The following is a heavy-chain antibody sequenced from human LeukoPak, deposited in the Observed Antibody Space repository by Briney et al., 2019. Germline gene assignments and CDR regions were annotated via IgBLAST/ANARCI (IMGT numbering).Heavy chain of an antibody. V-gene: IGHV3-21*01. CDR3: ARDREWELGDY. D-gene: IGHD1-26*01. J-gene: IGHJ4*02. Sequence: PGGSLRLSCAASGFTFSSHGMNWVRQAPGKGLEWVSSISSSSSYIYYADSVKGRFTISRDNAKNSLYLQMNSLRAEDTAVYYCARDREWELGDYWGQGTLVTVSS. CDR2: ISSSSSYI. CDR1: GFTFSSHG.